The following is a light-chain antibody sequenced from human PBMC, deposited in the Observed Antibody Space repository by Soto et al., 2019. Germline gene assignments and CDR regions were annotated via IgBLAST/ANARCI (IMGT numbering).Light chain of an antibody. CDR3: SSYTSTTTHV. V-gene: IGLV2-14*01. CDR1: NNDIGYYNY. Sequence: QSALTQPASVSGSPGQSITISCTGSNNDIGYYNYVSWYQQHPGKAPKLLIHEVTNRPSGVSHRFSGSKSGNTASLTISGLQAEDEADYYGSSYTSTTTHVFGTGTKLTVL. CDR2: EVT. J-gene: IGLJ1*01.